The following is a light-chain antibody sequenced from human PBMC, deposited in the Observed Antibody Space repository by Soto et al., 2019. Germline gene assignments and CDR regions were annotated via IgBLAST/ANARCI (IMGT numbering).Light chain of an antibody. CDR3: HQYDDFRT. CDR2: GAP. J-gene: IGKJ1*01. V-gene: IGKV3-15*01. CDR1: QSISSY. Sequence: EVVMTQSPASLSVSPRETATVSCRASQSISSYLAWYQHKPGQAPRLLIHGAPTRATSVPARFSASGSGTEFTLTISRLQSEDSAIYYCHQYDDFRTFGQGTKVDI.